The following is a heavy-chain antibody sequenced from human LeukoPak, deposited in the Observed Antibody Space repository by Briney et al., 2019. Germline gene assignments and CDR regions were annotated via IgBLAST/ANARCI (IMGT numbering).Heavy chain of an antibody. CDR1: AGSISNSGWS. J-gene: IGHJ5*02. CDR2: RPDDENVYDDEIA. D-gene: IGHD3-3*01. Sequence: SETLPLTSFVSAGSISNSGWSWGWRRPPPGRGLEGFGTRPDDENVYDDEIASDSPSLERRATISAEPLKNQLTMKVNSVTAAAPASYYWATLPLTGVGGRGWFDAWGQGTLVIVSS. CDR3: ATLPLTGVGGRGWFDA. V-gene: IGHV4-39*01.